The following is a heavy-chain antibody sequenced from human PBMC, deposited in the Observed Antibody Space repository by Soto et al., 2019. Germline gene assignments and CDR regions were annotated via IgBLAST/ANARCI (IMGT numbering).Heavy chain of an antibody. Sequence: QVQLQASGPGLVKPSETLSLICTVSGGSVRDSYWTWIRQPPGKGLEWIGYVSASGTTKYSSSLKSRVTMSVDTSKNQFSLKVNSVTTADTAIYYCARVGHLNDYYASDYWGQGVLVTVSS. CDR2: VSASGTT. V-gene: IGHV4-59*02. CDR3: ARVGHLNDYYASDY. D-gene: IGHD1-26*01. J-gene: IGHJ4*02. CDR1: GGSVRDSY.